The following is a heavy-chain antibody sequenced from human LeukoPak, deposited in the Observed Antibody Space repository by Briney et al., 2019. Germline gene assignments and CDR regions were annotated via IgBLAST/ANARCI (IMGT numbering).Heavy chain of an antibody. CDR2: IKHDGSEK. V-gene: IGHV3-7*01. J-gene: IGHJ4*02. CDR1: GFTFSKYW. CDR3: ATDRGWRTSGYYLYYFEY. D-gene: IGHD3-22*01. Sequence: PGGSLRLSCGASGFTFSKYWMSWVRQAPGKGLEWVASIKHDGSEKYYVDSVRGRFTISRDNTMNSLYLQMSSLRAEDTAVYYCATDRGWRTSGYYLYYFEYWGQGTLVTYSS.